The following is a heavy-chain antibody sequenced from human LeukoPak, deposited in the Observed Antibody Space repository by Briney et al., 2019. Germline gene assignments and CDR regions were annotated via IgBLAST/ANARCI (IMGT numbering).Heavy chain of an antibody. D-gene: IGHD1-26*01. CDR2: IHYSGST. V-gene: IGHV4-39*01. Sequence: SETLSLTCTVSGGSISSSTYYWGWIRQPPGKGLEWIGSIHYSGSTYYNPSLKSRVTISVDTSKNQFSLKLSSVTAADTAVYYCARGVGAVYWYFDLWGRGTLVTVSS. CDR3: ARGVGAVYWYFDL. CDR1: GGSISSSTYY. J-gene: IGHJ2*01.